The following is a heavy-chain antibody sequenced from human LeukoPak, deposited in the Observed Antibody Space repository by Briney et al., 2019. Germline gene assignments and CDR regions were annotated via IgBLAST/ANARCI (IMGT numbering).Heavy chain of an antibody. J-gene: IGHJ6*02. CDR1: GGTFSSYA. D-gene: IGHD2-15*01. CDR2: IIPIFGIA. V-gene: IGHV1-69*04. Sequence: ASVKVPCKASGGTFSSYAISWVRQAPGQGLEWMGRIIPIFGIANYAQKFQGRVTITAGKSTSTAYMELSSLRSEDTAVYYCARARVVVAATDGMDVWGQGTTVTVSS. CDR3: ARARVVVAATDGMDV.